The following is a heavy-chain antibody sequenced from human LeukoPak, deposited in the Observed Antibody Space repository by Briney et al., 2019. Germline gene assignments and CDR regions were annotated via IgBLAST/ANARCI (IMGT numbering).Heavy chain of an antibody. CDR2: IYDSGST. V-gene: IGHV4-30-4*08. Sequence: PSQTLSLTCTVSGGSISSGGYYWSWIRQPPGKGLEWIGYIYDSGSTYYNPSLKSRVTISVDTSKNQLSLKLSSVTAADTAVYYCARDYGGNPGFDYWGQGTLVTVSS. CDR1: GGSISSGGYY. D-gene: IGHD4-23*01. J-gene: IGHJ4*02. CDR3: ARDYGGNPGFDY.